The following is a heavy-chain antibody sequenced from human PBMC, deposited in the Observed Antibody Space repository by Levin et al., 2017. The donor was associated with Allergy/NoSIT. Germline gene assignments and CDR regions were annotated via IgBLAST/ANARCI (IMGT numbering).Heavy chain of an antibody. V-gene: IGHV3-30*18. J-gene: IGHJ4*02. Sequence: SCAASGFTFSSYGMHWVRQAPGKGLEWVAVISYDGSNKYYADSVKGRFTISRDNSKNTLYLQMNSLRAEDTAVYYCAKDRVRYGDYVSFDYWGQGTLVTVSS. CDR3: AKDRVRYGDYVSFDY. CDR1: GFTFSSYG. CDR2: ISYDGSNK. D-gene: IGHD4-17*01.